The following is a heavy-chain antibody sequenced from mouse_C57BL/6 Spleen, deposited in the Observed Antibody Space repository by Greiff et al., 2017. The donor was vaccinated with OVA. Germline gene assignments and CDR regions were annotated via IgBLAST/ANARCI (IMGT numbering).Heavy chain of an antibody. V-gene: IGHV5-16*01. Sequence: EVNLVESEGGLVQPGSSMKLSCTASGFTFSDYYMAWVRQVPEKGLEWVANINYDGSSTYYLDSLKSRFIISRDNAKNILYLQMSSLKSEDTATYYCARTQLSLYAMDYWGQGTSVTVSS. CDR3: ARTQLSLYAMDY. CDR2: INYDGSST. CDR1: GFTFSDYY. D-gene: IGHD6-2*01. J-gene: IGHJ4*01.